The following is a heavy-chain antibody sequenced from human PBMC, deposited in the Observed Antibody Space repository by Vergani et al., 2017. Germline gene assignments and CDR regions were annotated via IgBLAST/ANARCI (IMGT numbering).Heavy chain of an antibody. CDR3: GRRGDTAERNDYYYGMDV. J-gene: IGHJ6*02. CDR2: IDPSDSYT. Sequence: EVQLVQSGAEVKKPGESLRISCKGSGYSFTSYWISWVRQMPGKGLEWMGRIDPSDSYTNYSPSFQGHVTISADKSISTAYLQWSSLKASDTAMYYCGRRGDTAERNDYYYGMDVWGQGTTVTVSS. D-gene: IGHD2-21*01. CDR1: GYSFTSYW. V-gene: IGHV5-10-1*01.